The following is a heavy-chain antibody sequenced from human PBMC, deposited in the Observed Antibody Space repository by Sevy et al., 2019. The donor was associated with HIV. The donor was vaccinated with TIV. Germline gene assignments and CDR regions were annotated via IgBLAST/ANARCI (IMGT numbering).Heavy chain of an antibody. V-gene: IGHV5-10-1*01. CDR3: AKNLKRLDGSGYPTYYYYGMDV. CDR2: IDPSDSYT. CDR1: GYSFTSYW. J-gene: IGHJ6*02. D-gene: IGHD3-22*01. Sequence: GESLKISCKGSGYSFTSYWISWVRQMPGKGLEWRGRIDPSDSYTNYSPSFQGHVTISADKSISTAYLQWSSLKASDTAMYYCAKNLKRLDGSGYPTYYYYGMDVWGQGTTVTVSS.